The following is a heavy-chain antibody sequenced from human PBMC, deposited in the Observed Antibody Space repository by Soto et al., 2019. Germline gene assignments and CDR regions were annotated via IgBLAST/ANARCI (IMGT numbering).Heavy chain of an antibody. V-gene: IGHV3-48*03. CDR3: ARPLTVEAGN. J-gene: IGHJ4*01. CDR2: ISSSGSTI. Sequence: PWGSLRLSCAASGFTFSSYEMNWVRQAPGKGLEWVSYISSSGSTIYYADSVKGRFTISRDNAKNSLYLQMNSLRAEDTAVYDCARPLTVEAGNWGQGTMVTVSS. CDR1: GFTFSSYE. D-gene: IGHD6-19*01.